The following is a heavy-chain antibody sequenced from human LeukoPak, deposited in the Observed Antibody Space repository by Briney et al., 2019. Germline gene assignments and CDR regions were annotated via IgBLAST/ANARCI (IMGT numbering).Heavy chain of an antibody. CDR3: AIRLAAP. Sequence: GASVKVSCKASGYTFTSYDINWVRQATGQGLEWMGWINPNSGGTNYAQKFQGRVTMTRDTSISTAYMELSRLRSDDTAVYYCAIRLAAPWGQGTLVTVSS. D-gene: IGHD6-25*01. CDR1: GYTFTSYD. J-gene: IGHJ5*02. CDR2: INPNSGGT. V-gene: IGHV1-2*02.